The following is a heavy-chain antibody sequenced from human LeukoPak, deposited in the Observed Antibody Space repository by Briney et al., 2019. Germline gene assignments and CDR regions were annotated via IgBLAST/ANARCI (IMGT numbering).Heavy chain of an antibody. CDR2: ISSDSTYI. J-gene: IGHJ4*02. Sequence: GGSLRLSCGVSGFTFRSYSMNWVRQAPGKGLEWVSSISSDSTYIYYADSVKGRFTISRDNAKNSLYLQMNSLRAEDTAVYYCARVKGYFDYWGQGTLVTVSS. CDR3: ARVKGYFDY. V-gene: IGHV3-21*01. CDR1: GFTFRSYS.